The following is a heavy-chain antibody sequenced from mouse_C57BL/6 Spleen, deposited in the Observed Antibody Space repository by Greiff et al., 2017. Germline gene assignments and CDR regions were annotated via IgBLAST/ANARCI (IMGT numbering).Heavy chain of an antibody. Sequence: VQLQQSGAELVKPGASVKLSCTASGFNIKDYYMHWVKQRTEQGLEWIGRIDPEDGGTKYAAKFQGKATITADTSSNTAYLQLSSRTPEDAAVSYCATSGNYAMDYWGQGTSVTVSS. CDR2: IDPEDGGT. D-gene: IGHD3-1*01. CDR3: ATSGNYAMDY. CDR1: GFNIKDYY. J-gene: IGHJ4*01. V-gene: IGHV14-2*01.